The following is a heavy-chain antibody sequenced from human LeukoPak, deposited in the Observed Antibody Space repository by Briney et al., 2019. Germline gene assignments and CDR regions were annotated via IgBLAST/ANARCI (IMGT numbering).Heavy chain of an antibody. D-gene: IGHD5-24*01. Sequence: GGSLRLSCAASGFTFDDYAMHWVRQAPGKGLEWVSGISWNSGSIGYADSVKGRFTISRDNAKNSLYLQMNSLRAEDTAVYYCARDSPLEGFDYWGQGTLVTVSS. J-gene: IGHJ4*02. CDR3: ARDSPLEGFDY. CDR1: GFTFDDYA. CDR2: ISWNSGSI. V-gene: IGHV3-9*01.